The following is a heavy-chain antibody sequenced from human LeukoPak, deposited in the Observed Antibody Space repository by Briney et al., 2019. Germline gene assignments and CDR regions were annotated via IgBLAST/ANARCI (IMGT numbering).Heavy chain of an antibody. CDR1: GGSFSGYY. V-gene: IGHV4-34*01. CDR3: ARRRTAMVTIVWFDP. Sequence: SETLSLTCAVYGGSFSGYYWSWIRQPPGKGLEWIGEINHSGSTNYNPSLKSRVTISVDTSKNQFSVKLSSVTAADTAVYYCARRRTAMVTIVWFDPWGQGTLVTVSS. J-gene: IGHJ5*02. D-gene: IGHD5-18*01. CDR2: INHSGST.